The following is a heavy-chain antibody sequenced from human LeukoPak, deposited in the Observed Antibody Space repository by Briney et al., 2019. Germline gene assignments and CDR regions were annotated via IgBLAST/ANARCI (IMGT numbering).Heavy chain of an antibody. D-gene: IGHD6-25*01. CDR1: GFKFDDYA. V-gene: IGHV3-9*01. Sequence: GGSLRLSCAGCGFKFDDYAIHWVRQPPGKGLEWVAIISWNGGFMDCADSVKGRFTISRDNVKNSLYLDMNSLRPEDTAFYYCAKVRGTFSSGFYFDSWGQGTLVTVSS. CDR3: AKVRGTFSSGFYFDS. J-gene: IGHJ4*02. CDR2: ISWNGGFM.